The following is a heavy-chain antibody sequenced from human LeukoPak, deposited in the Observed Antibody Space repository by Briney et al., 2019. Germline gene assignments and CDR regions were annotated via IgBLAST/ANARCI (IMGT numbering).Heavy chain of an antibody. CDR2: ISSSSSSI. D-gene: IGHD5-24*01. Sequence: GGSLRLSCAASGFIFSSYSMNWVRQAPGKGLEWVSYISSSSSSIYYADAVKGRFTISRDNAKNSLYLQMNSLRAEDTAVYYCAREWHDAFDIWGQGTMVTVSS. J-gene: IGHJ3*02. CDR1: GFIFSSYS. CDR3: AREWHDAFDI. V-gene: IGHV3-48*01.